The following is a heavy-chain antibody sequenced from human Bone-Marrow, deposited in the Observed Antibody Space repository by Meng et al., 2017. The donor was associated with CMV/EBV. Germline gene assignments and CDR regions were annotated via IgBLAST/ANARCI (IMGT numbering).Heavy chain of an antibody. V-gene: IGHV3-23*01. CDR3: AKDGGRGHQLYYFDV. J-gene: IGHJ4*02. D-gene: IGHD3-16*01. CDR2: ISGSGGST. Sequence: GESLRLSCAVSGFTFSSYAMSWVRQAPGKGLEWVSAISGSGGSTYFADSVKGRFTISRDNPKNTLYLQMNSLRAEDTAVYYCAKDGGRGHQLYYFDVWGQGTLVTVSS. CDR1: GFTFSSYA.